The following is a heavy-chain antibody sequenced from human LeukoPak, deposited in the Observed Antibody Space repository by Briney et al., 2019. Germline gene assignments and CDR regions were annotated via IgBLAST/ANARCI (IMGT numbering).Heavy chain of an antibody. CDR3: ARVLWFGELYSNWFDP. V-gene: IGHV1-2*02. J-gene: IGHJ5*02. CDR1: GYTFTSYD. D-gene: IGHD3-10*01. CDR2: FNPNSGGT. Sequence: ASVKVSCKASGYTFTSYDINWVRQATGQGLEWMGWFNPNSGGTNHAQKFQGRVTMTRDTSISTAYMELSRLRSDDTAVYYCARVLWFGELYSNWFDPWGQGTLVTVSS.